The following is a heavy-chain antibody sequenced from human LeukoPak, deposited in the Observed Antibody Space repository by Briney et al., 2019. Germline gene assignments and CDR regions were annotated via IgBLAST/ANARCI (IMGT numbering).Heavy chain of an antibody. V-gene: IGHV1-69*13. Sequence: SVKVSCTASGGTFSSYAISWVRQAPGQGLEWMGGIIPIFGTANYAQKFQGRVTITADESTSTAYMELSSLRSEDTAVYYCALPCSGGSCYSLLRYYYYGMDVWGQGTTVTVSS. CDR3: ALPCSGGSCYSLLRYYYYGMDV. CDR1: GGTFSSYA. J-gene: IGHJ6*02. CDR2: IIPIFGTA. D-gene: IGHD2-15*01.